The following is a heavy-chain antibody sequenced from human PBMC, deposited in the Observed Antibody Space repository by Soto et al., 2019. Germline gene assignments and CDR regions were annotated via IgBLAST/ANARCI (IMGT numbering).Heavy chain of an antibody. D-gene: IGHD3-3*01. J-gene: IGHJ6*02. Sequence: VQLVQSGAEVKKPGSSVKVSCKASGFTFSSYWMSWVRQAPGKGLEWVANIKQDGSEKYYVDSVKGRFTISRDNAKNSLYLQMNSLRAEDTAVYYCARSDHYDFWSGYFYYGMDVWGQGTTVTVSS. CDR2: IKQDGSEK. CDR3: ARSDHYDFWSGYFYYGMDV. V-gene: IGHV3-7*03. CDR1: GFTFSSYW.